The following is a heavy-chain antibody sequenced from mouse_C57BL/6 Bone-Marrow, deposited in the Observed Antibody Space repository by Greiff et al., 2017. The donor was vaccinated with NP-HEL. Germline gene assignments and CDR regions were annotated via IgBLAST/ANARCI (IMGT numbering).Heavy chain of an antibody. D-gene: IGHD1-1*01. CDR1: GYTFTGYW. J-gene: IGHJ3*01. Sequence: QVQLKQSGAELMKPGASVKLSCKATGYTFTGYWIEWVKQRPGHGLEWIGEILPGSGSTNYNEKFKGKATFTADTSSNTAYMQLSSLTTEDSAIYYCARRGPWDYYYGSSGFAYWGQGTLVTVSA. CDR3: ARRGPWDYYYGSSGFAY. CDR2: ILPGSGST. V-gene: IGHV1-9*01.